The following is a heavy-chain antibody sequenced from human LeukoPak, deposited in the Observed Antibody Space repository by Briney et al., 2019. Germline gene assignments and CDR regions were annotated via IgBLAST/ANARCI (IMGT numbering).Heavy chain of an antibody. D-gene: IGHD2-15*01. CDR1: GFTFRSYV. J-gene: IGHJ6*02. CDR3: ARVDSLYGMDV. CDR2: ISGSGSTI. V-gene: IGHV3-48*01. Sequence: GGSLRLSCAASGFTFRSYVMSWVRQAPGKGLEWVSGISGSGSTIYYADSVKGRFTISRDNAKNSLYLQMNSLRAEDTAVYYCARVDSLYGMDVWGQGTTVTVSS.